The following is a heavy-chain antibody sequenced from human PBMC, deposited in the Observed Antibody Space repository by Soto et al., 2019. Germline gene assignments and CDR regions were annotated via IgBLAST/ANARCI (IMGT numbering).Heavy chain of an antibody. Sequence: SETLSLTCTVSGGSISSYYWSWIRQPPGKGLEWIGYIYYSGSTNYNPSLKSRVTISVDTSKSQFSLKLSSVTAADTAVYYCARDRVVGATKGHYYYYGMDVWGQGTTVTVSS. CDR3: ARDRVVGATKGHYYYYGMDV. J-gene: IGHJ6*02. D-gene: IGHD1-26*01. V-gene: IGHV4-59*01. CDR1: GGSISSYY. CDR2: IYYSGST.